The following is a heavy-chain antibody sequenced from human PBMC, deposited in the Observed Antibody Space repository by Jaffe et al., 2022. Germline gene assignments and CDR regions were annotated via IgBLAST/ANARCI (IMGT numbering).Heavy chain of an antibody. CDR3: ARSLSSGYSDF. D-gene: IGHD3-3*01. Sequence: EVQLVESGGGLIQPGGSLRLSCAASGFTFSSYWMFWVRQAPGKGLVWVSRVSRDGSYTNYVDSVKGRFTISRDNAKSTLYLQMNSLRAEDTAMYYCARSLSSGYSDFWGQGTLVTVSS. V-gene: IGHV3-74*01. CDR1: GFTFSSYW. J-gene: IGHJ4*02. CDR2: VSRDGSYT.